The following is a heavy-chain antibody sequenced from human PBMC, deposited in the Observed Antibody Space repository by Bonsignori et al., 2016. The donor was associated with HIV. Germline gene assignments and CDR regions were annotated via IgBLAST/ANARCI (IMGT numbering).Heavy chain of an antibody. D-gene: IGHD6-13*01. J-gene: IGHJ4*02. CDR2: INPNSGGT. CDR3: ASLYSSSWSRDY. V-gene: IGHV1-2*02. Sequence: WVRQAPGQGLEWMGWINPNSGGTNYAQKFQGRVTMTRDTSISTAYMELSRLRSDDTAVYYCASLYSSSWSRDYWGQGTLVTVSS.